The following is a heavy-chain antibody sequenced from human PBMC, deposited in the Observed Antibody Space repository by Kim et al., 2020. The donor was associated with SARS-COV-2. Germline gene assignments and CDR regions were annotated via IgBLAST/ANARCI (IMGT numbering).Heavy chain of an antibody. J-gene: IGHJ4*02. Sequence: MYYADSVKGRFTISRDNAENSLYLQMNSLRAEDTAVYYCATTTGGYDYDYWGQGTLVTVSS. CDR3: ATTTGGYDYDY. V-gene: IGHV3-11*04. D-gene: IGHD5-12*01. CDR2: M.